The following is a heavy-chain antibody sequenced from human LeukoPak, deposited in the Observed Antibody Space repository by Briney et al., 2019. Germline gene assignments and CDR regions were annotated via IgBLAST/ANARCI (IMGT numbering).Heavy chain of an antibody. CDR3: ARGVVDYSTRSGYLSH. J-gene: IGHJ4*02. V-gene: IGHV4-34*01. CDR1: SGSFSDYC. Sequence: SETLSLTCAVYSGSFSDYCWSWIRQPPGRGLEWIGEIYSSGSANYHPSLKSRLAKSVDTSKSQFSLRLSSLTAADTALYFCARGVVDYSTRSGYLSHWGQGTLVAVSS. CDR2: IYSSGSA. D-gene: IGHD3-22*01.